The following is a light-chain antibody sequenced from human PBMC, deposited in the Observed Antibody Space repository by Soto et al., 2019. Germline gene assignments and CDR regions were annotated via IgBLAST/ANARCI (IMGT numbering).Light chain of an antibody. J-gene: IGLJ2*01. CDR1: SSDVGTYNL. CDR2: EGS. Sequence: QSALTQPASVSGSPGQSITISCTGTSSDVGTYNLVSWYQQHPGKAPKLMLYEGSKRPSGVSNRFSGSKSGNTASLTISGLQAEDEADYYCCSYAGISTFVVFGGGTKLTVL. V-gene: IGLV2-23*03. CDR3: CSYAGISTFVV.